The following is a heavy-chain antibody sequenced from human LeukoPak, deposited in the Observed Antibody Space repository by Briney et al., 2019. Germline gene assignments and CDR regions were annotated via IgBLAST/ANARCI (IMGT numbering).Heavy chain of an antibody. J-gene: IGHJ4*02. D-gene: IGHD4-17*01. CDR3: ASNGYYSVDY. CDR1: GYSISSGYS. V-gene: IGHV4-38-2*02. CDR2: IYHSGST. Sequence: SETLSLTCTVSGYSISSGYSWGWIRQPPGKGLEWIGNIYHSGSTYYNPSLKSRVTISVDTSKNQFSLKLNSVTAADTAVYYCASNGYYSVDYWGQGTLVTVSS.